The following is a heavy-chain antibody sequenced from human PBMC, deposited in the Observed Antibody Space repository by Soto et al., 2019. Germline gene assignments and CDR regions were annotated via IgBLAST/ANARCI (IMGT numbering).Heavy chain of an antibody. D-gene: IGHD3-22*01. CDR1: GYSFTIYW. Sequence: GHSLKISCKGSGYSFTIYWISWVRQMPGKGLEWMGRIDPSDSYTNYSPSFQGHVTISADKSISTAYLQWSSLKASDTAMYYCARSPSLTYYYDSSGYLAAFDIWDQGTMVT. CDR3: ARSPSLTYYYDSSGYLAAFDI. CDR2: IDPSDSYT. J-gene: IGHJ3*02. V-gene: IGHV5-10-1*01.